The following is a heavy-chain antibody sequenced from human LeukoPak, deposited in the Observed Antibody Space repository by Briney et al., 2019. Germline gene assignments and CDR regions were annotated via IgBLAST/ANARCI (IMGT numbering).Heavy chain of an antibody. CDR2: ISYDGSNK. V-gene: IGHV3-30*04. CDR1: GFTFSSYA. Sequence: GGSLRLSCAASGFTFSSYAMHWVRQAPGKGLEWVAVISYDGSNKYYADSVKGRFTISGDNSKNTLYLQMNSLRAEDTAVYYCARGDGQGIAAAGLFDYWGQGTLVTVSS. D-gene: IGHD6-13*01. J-gene: IGHJ4*02. CDR3: ARGDGQGIAAAGLFDY.